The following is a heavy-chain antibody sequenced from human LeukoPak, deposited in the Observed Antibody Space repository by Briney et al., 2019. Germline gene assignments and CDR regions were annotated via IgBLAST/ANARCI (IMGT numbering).Heavy chain of an antibody. D-gene: IGHD4-17*01. CDR2: IRSKTYDGTT. CDR3: TRFKATVTTLFDY. J-gene: IGHJ4*02. Sequence: PGGSLRLSCTVSGFSFGDFAMTWFRQAPGKGLEWVGFIRSKTYDGTTQYAASVKGRFTISRDDSKSIAYLQMNSLKTEDTAVYYCTRFKATVTTLFDYWGQGTLVTVSS. V-gene: IGHV3-49*03. CDR1: GFSFGDFA.